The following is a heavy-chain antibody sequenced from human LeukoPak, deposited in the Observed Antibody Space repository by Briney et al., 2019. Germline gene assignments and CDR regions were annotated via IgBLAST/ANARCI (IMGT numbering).Heavy chain of an antibody. CDR3: ARVGEVSFYYYGMDV. V-gene: IGHV4-30-4*01. Sequence: SQTLSLTCTVCGGSISSGDYYWSWVRQPPGEGLEWIGYIYYSGSTYYNPSLKSRVTISVDTSKNQFSLKLSSVTAADTAVYYCARVGEVSFYYYGMDVWGKGTTVTVSS. CDR2: IYYSGST. CDR1: GGSISSGDYY. J-gene: IGHJ6*04.